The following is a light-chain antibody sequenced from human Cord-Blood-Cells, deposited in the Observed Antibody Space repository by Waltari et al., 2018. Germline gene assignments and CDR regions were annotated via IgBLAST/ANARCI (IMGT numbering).Light chain of an antibody. V-gene: IGKV1-39*01. CDR2: AAS. CDR1: QSLSSY. Sequence: DIQMTQSPSSLSASVGDRVTITCRASQSLSSYLNWYQQKPGKAPKHLIYAASSLQSGVPSRFSGSGSGTDFTLPISSRQPEDFATYYCQQSYSTPIAFGQGTRLEIK. CDR3: QQSYSTPIA. J-gene: IGKJ5*01.